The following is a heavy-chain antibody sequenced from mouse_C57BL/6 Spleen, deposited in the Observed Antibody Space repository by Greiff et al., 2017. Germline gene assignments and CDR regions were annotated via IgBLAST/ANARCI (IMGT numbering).Heavy chain of an antibody. J-gene: IGHJ4*01. D-gene: IGHD2-4*01. CDR2: IYPGSGST. CDR1: GYTFTSYW. V-gene: IGHV1-55*01. CDR3: ARVIYYDDVGDAMDY. Sequence: VQLQQPGAELVKPGASVKMSCKASGYTFTSYWITWVKQRPGQGLEWIGDIYPGSGSTNYNEKFKSKATLTVDTSSSTAYMQLSSLTSEDSAVYYCARVIYYDDVGDAMDYWGQGTSVTVSS.